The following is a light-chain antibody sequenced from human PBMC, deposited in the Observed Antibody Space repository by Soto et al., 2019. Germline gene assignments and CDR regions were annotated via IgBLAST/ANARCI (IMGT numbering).Light chain of an antibody. Sequence: AIRMTQSPSSFSASTGDRVTITCRASQGISSYLAWYQQKPGKAPNLLIYPAYTMQSGVPSRFSGSGSGTEFTLTISCLQSEDFATYYCQQYYSYPGTFGQGTKVEIK. CDR3: QQYYSYPGT. CDR2: PAY. CDR1: QGISSY. J-gene: IGKJ1*01. V-gene: IGKV1-8*01.